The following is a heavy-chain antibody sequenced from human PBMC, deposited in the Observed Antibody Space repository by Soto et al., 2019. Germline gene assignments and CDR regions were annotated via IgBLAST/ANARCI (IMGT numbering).Heavy chain of an antibody. D-gene: IGHD5-18*01. J-gene: IGHJ4*02. CDR3: ARDQPGYSYVYGLGY. CDR2: ISSSSSYI. CDR1: GLTFSISS. V-gene: IGHV3-21*01. Sequence: PGWSMRLCCAASGLTFSISSMNWVRKAPGKGLEWVSSISSSSSYIYYADSVKGRFTISRDNAKNSLYLQMNSLRAEDTAVYYCARDQPGYSYVYGLGYWGQGTLVTVSS.